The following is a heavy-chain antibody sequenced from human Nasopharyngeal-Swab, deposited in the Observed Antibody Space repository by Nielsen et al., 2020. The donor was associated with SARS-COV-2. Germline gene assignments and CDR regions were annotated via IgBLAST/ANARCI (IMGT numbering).Heavy chain of an antibody. Sequence: SGPTLVKPTETLTLTRKEKGKKGRKERMGVSWIRQPPGKALEWLAHIFSNDEKSYSTSLKSRLTISKDTSKSQVVLTMTNMDPVDTATYYCARISQELLHYDYWGQGTLVTVSS. J-gene: IGHJ4*02. CDR2: IFSNDEK. CDR1: GKKGRKERMG. V-gene: IGHV2-26*01. CDR3: ARISQELLHYDY. D-gene: IGHD1-26*01.